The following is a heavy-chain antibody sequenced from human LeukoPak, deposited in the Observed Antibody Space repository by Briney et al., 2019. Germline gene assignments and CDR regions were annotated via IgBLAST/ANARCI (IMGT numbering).Heavy chain of an antibody. D-gene: IGHD3-10*01. CDR3: ARVGWFGDRGYGMDV. V-gene: IGHV4-31*03. CDR2: IYYSGST. Sequence: SETLSLTCTVSGGSISSGGYYWSWIRQHPGKGLEWIGYIYYSGSTYYNPSLKSRVTISVDTSKNQFSLKLSSVTAADTAVYYCARVGWFGDRGYGMDVWGQGTTVTVSS. CDR1: GGSISSGGYY. J-gene: IGHJ6*02.